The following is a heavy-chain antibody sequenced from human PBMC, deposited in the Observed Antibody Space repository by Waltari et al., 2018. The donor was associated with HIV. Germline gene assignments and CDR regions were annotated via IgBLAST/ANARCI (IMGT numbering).Heavy chain of an antibody. CDR1: GYSISSGYY. Sequence: QVQLQESGPGLVKPSETLSLTCAVSGYSISSGYYWGWIRQPPGKGLEWIGSIYHSGSTYHNPSLKSRVTISVDTSKNQFSLKLSSVTAADTAVYYCARSQYNWNYDWFDPWGQGTLVTVSS. V-gene: IGHV4-38-2*01. CDR3: ARSQYNWNYDWFDP. J-gene: IGHJ5*02. D-gene: IGHD1-7*01. CDR2: IYHSGST.